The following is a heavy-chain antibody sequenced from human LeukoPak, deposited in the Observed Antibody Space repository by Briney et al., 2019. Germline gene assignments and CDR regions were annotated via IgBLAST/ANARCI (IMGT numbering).Heavy chain of an antibody. CDR2: IKSDGST. CDR3: ATISAQTFDI. V-gene: IGHV3-74*01. Sequence: GGSLRLSCAASGFTFSRYWMHWVRQAPGKGLVWVSRIKSDGSTNYADSVKGRFTISRDNAKNSAFLQMNSLRAEDTAIYYCATISAQTFDIWGQGTLVSVSS. J-gene: IGHJ3*02. D-gene: IGHD5-24*01. CDR1: GFTFSRYW.